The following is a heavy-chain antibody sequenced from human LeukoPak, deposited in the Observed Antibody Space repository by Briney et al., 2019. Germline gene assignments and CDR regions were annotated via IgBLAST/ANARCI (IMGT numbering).Heavy chain of an antibody. J-gene: IGHJ4*02. CDR1: GGSISSSSYY. CDR2: IYYSGST. D-gene: IGHD3-10*01. V-gene: IGHV4-39*01. Sequence: SETLSLTCTVSGGSISSSSYYWGWIRQPPGKGLEWIGSIYYSGSTYYNPSLKSRVTISVDTSKNQFSLKLSSVTAADTAVYYCARLAYYYGSGSYWPLPTNFDYWGQGTLVTVSS. CDR3: ARLAYYYGSGSYWPLPTNFDY.